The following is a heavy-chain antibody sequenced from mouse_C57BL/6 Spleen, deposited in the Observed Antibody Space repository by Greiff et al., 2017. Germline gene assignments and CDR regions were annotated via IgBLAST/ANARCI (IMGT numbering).Heavy chain of an antibody. CDR1: GYTFTSYW. CDR3: AVYYYGSASLSYAMDY. V-gene: IGHV1-53*01. Sequence: VQLQQPGTELVKPGASVKLSCKASGYTFTSYWMHWVKQRPGQGLEWIGNINPSNGGTNYNEKFKSKATLTVDKSSSTAYMQLSSLTSEDSAVYDCAVYYYGSASLSYAMDYWGQGTSVTVSS. D-gene: IGHD1-1*01. CDR2: INPSNGGT. J-gene: IGHJ4*01.